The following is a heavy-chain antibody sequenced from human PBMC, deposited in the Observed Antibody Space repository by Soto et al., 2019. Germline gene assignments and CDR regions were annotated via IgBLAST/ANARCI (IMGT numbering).Heavy chain of an antibody. D-gene: IGHD7-27*01. CDR1: GYTFTGHY. CDR3: GRGRSGELGLFY. J-gene: IGHJ4*02. Sequence: QVQLMQSGAEVKKSGASVKVSCKASGYTFTGHYIHWVRQAPGQGPEWVGEIGPDRGDTRYAEKFHGRVTMTRDTSITTVYMELTNLSPDDTAVYYCGRGRSGELGLFYWGQGTLVTVSS. CDR2: IGPDRGDT. V-gene: IGHV1-2*02.